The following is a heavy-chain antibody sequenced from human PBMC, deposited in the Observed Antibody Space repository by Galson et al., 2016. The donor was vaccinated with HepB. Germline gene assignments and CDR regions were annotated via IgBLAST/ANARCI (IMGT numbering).Heavy chain of an antibody. D-gene: IGHD1-1*01. CDR3: ARPTRSRLYYFDD. CDR2: MSYDRGDK. CDR1: GFTFTSSG. V-gene: IGHV3-33*05. J-gene: IGHJ4*02. Sequence: SLRLSCAASGFTFTSSGIHWVRQAPGRGLEWVAVMSYDRGDKYYADSVKGRFTISRDSSKNTWYLQMSSLRAEDTAVDYCARPTRSRLYYFDDWGQGALGTVSS.